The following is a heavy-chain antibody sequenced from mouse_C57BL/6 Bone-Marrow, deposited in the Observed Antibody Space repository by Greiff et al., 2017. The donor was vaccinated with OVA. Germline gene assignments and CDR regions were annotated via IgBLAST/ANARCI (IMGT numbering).Heavy chain of an antibody. D-gene: IGHD2-2*01. CDR2: IDPSDSYT. Sequence: QVQLQQPGAELVKPGASVKLSCKASGYTFTSYWMQWVKQRPGQGLEWIGEIDPSDSYTNYNQKFKGKATLTVDTSSSTAYMQLSSLTSEDSAVYYCARSVYYGYDAWFAYWGQGTLVTVSA. J-gene: IGHJ3*01. CDR3: ARSVYYGYDAWFAY. V-gene: IGHV1-50*01. CDR1: GYTFTSYW.